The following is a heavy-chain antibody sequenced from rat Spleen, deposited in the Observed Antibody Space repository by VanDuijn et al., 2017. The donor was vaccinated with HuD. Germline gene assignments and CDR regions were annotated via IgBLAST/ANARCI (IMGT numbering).Heavy chain of an antibody. CDR2: ITYSGKT. CDR1: GYTIPSGYD. D-gene: IGHD4-3*01. CDR3: ARKAIRGFDY. V-gene: IGHV3-4*01. J-gene: IGHJ2*01. Sequence: EIQLQESGPGLVKPSQSLSLTCSVTGYTIPSGYDWSWIRKFPGNKMEWMGYITYSGKTNYNQSLKSRISITRDTSKNQFFLQVNSVTTEDTATYYCARKAIRGFDYCGQGVMVTVSS.